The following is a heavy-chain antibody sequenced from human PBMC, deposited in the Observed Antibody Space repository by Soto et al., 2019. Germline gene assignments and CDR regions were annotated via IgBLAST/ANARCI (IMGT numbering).Heavy chain of an antibody. CDR2: ISYDGSNK. J-gene: IGHJ6*02. CDR3: AKSIGRVVVVAATYYYYGMDV. CDR1: GFTFSSYG. D-gene: IGHD2-15*01. Sequence: GGSLRLSCAASGFTFSSYGMHWVRQAPGKGLEWVAVISYDGSNKYYADSVKGRFTISRDNSKNTLYLRMNSLRAEDTAVYYCAKSIGRVVVVAATYYYYGMDVWGQGTTVTVSS. V-gene: IGHV3-30*18.